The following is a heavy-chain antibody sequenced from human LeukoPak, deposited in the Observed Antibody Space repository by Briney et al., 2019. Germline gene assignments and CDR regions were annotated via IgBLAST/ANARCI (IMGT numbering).Heavy chain of an antibody. Sequence: GAPVKVSCKASGYTFTSYGISWVRQAPGQGLEWMGWISAYNGNTNYAQKLQGRVTMTTDTSTSTAYMELRGLRSDDTAVYYCARGGPDLAYCGGDCYFPNAFDIWGQGTMVTVSS. V-gene: IGHV1-18*01. D-gene: IGHD2-21*02. CDR3: ARGGPDLAYCGGDCYFPNAFDI. J-gene: IGHJ3*02. CDR2: ISAYNGNT. CDR1: GYTFTSYG.